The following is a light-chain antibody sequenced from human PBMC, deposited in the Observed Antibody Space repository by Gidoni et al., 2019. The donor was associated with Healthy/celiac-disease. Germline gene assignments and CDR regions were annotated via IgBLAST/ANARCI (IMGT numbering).Light chain of an antibody. J-gene: IGKJ4*01. V-gene: IGKV1-33*01. CDR2: DAS. CDR3: QQYDNLPRLT. Sequence: DIQMTQSPSSLSASVGDRVTITCQASQDISNYLNWYQQKPGKAPKLLIYDASNLETWVPSRFSGSGSGTDFTFTIRSLQPEDIATYYCQQYDNLPRLTFGGGTKVEIK. CDR1: QDISNY.